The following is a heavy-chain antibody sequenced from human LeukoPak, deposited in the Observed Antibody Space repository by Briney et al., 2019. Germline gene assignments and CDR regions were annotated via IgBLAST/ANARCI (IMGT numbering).Heavy chain of an antibody. CDR2: IVVGSGNT. Sequence: ASVKVSCKASGFTFTSSAMQWVRQARGQRLECIGWIVVGSGNTNYAQKFQERVTITRDMSTSTAYMELSSLRSEDTAVYYCAAGPDSSSWYELAYWGQRTLVTVSS. V-gene: IGHV1-58*02. D-gene: IGHD6-13*01. CDR3: AAGPDSSSWYELAY. J-gene: IGHJ4*02. CDR1: GFTFTSSA.